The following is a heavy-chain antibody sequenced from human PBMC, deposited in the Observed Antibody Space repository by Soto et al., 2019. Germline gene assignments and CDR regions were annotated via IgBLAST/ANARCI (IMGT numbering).Heavy chain of an antibody. CDR3: VAGQYFFGY. D-gene: IGHD6-19*01. CDR1: GFSFSSYG. CDR2: ISYDGSNK. Sequence: GSLRLSFAASGFSFSSYGMQWVRQAPGKGLEWVAVISYDGSNKYYADSVKDRFTISRDNSKKTLYLQMNSLRADDTAVYYCVAGQYFFGYCGQGTLVTVSS. V-gene: IGHV3-30*03. J-gene: IGHJ4*02.